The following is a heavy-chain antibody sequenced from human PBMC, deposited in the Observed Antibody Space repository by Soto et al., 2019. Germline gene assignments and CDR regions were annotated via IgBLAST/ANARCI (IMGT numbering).Heavy chain of an antibody. Sequence: PVESLKISCKGSGYIFTSYWISCVLQMPGKGLEWMGRIDPSDSYSNYSPSFQGHVTISADKSISTAYLQWSSLKASDTAMYYCASYSSGRFGMDVWGQGTTVTVSS. CDR3: ASYSSGRFGMDV. J-gene: IGHJ6*02. D-gene: IGHD2-15*01. V-gene: IGHV5-10-1*01. CDR2: IDPSDSYS. CDR1: GYIFTSYW.